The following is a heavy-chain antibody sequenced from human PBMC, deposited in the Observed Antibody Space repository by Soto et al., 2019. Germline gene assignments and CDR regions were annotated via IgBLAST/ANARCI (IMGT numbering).Heavy chain of an antibody. J-gene: IGHJ6*02. V-gene: IGHV3-30*04. CDR1: GFTFSGYA. D-gene: IGHD2-2*01. CDR3: AKVVVAAAMVNYYYGMDV. Sequence: PGGSLRLSCAASGFTFSGYAMHWVRQPPGKGLEWVAVTSWDGNNKYYADSVKGRFTISRDNSKNTLYLQVNSLRAEDMAVYYCAKVVVAAAMVNYYYGMDVWGQGTTVTVS. CDR2: TSWDGNNK.